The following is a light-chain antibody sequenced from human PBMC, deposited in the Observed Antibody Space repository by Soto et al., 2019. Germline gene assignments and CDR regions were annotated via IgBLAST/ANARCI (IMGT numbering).Light chain of an antibody. CDR1: QSVSSY. CDR2: DAS. CDR3: QQRSNWQLT. J-gene: IGKJ4*01. V-gene: IGKV3-11*01. Sequence: EIVLTQSPATLSLSPGERATLYCRASQSVSSYLAWYQQKPGQAPRLLIYDASNRATGVPARFSGSGSGTDYTLTISSLEPEDFAVYYCQQRSNWQLTFGGGTKVDIK.